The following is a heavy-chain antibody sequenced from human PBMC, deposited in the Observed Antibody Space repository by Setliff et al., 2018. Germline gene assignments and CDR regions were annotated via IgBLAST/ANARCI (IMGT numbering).Heavy chain of an antibody. V-gene: IGHV1-18*01. D-gene: IGHD2-15*01. J-gene: IGHJ4*02. CDR1: GYTFAKYG. CDR2: ISGYNGYT. Sequence: ASVKVSCKAFGYTFAKYGTSWVRQAPGQGLEWMGWISGYNGYTVYAQKFQGRVTMTTDTSTGTAYMELRALNYDDTAVYYCTRGRGPRVVVAVPLDHWGQGTLVTVSS. CDR3: TRGRGPRVVVAVPLDH.